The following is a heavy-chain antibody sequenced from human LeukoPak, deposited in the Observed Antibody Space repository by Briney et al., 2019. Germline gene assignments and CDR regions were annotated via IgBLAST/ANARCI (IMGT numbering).Heavy chain of an antibody. V-gene: IGHV4-38-2*02. D-gene: IGHD5-12*01. CDR3: ARIGYGD. CDR2: IYHSGST. Sequence: SETLSLTCTVSGYSISSGYYWGWIRQPPGKGLEWIGSIYHSGSTNYNPSLKSRVTISVDTSKNQFSLKLSSVTAADTAVYYCARIGYGDWGQGTLVTVSS. J-gene: IGHJ4*02. CDR1: GYSISSGYY.